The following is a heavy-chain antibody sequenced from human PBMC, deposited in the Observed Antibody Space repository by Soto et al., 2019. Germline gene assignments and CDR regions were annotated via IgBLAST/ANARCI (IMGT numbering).Heavy chain of an antibody. V-gene: IGHV1-24*01. J-gene: IGHJ6*02. D-gene: IGHD6-13*01. Sequence: ASVKVSCKVSGYTLTELSMHWVRQAPGKGLEWMGGFDPEDGETIYAQKFQGRVTMTEDTSTDTAYMELSSLRSEDTAVYYCATGIIAAAGFYYYYGMDVWGQGTKVTVSS. CDR3: ATGIIAAAGFYYYYGMDV. CDR2: FDPEDGET. CDR1: GYTLTELS.